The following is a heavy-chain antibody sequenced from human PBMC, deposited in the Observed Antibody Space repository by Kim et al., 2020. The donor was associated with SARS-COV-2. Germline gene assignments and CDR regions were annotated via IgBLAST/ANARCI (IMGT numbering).Heavy chain of an antibody. J-gene: IGHJ6*01. CDR1: GFTFSNYV. Sequence: GGSLRLSCTASGFTFSNYVMTWVRQTPGKGLECVSGINGGGNTYYADSVRGRFTISRDNAKNTLYLQMNSLRAEDTAVYYCAKYCNAGSCYYYYGMDVWGQGTTVTVSS. CDR3: AKYCNAGSCYYYYGMDV. V-gene: IGHV3-23*01. CDR2: INGGGNT. D-gene: IGHD2-15*01.